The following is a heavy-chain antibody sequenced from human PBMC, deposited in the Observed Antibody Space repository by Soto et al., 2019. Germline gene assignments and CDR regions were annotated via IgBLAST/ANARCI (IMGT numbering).Heavy chain of an antibody. CDR1: GGSVSNSNYY. CDR3: ARGAIVGYIGWYYYYGMDV. CDR2: VYYRGRS. Sequence: KTSETLSLTCTVSGGSVSNSNYYWGWIRQSPGKGLEWIGSVYYRGRSYSKSSVKSRVTISVDTSKNQFSLKLSSVTAADTAVYYCARGAIVGYIGWYYYYGMDVWGQGTTVTVSS. V-gene: IGHV4-39*07. D-gene: IGHD1-26*01. J-gene: IGHJ6*02.